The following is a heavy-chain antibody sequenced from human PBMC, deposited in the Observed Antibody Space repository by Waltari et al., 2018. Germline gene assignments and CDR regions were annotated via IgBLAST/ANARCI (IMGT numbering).Heavy chain of an antibody. J-gene: IGHJ6*02. CDR2: IRYDGSNK. CDR3: AKGIGISGSYWGVNYYYGMDV. Sequence: GGVVQPGGSLRLSCAASGFTFSSYGMHWVRQAPGKGLEWVAFIRYDGSNKYYADSVKGRFTISRDNSKNTLYLQMNSLRAEDTAVYYCAKGIGISGSYWGVNYYYGMDVWGQVTTVTVSS. CDR1: GFTFSSYG. D-gene: IGHD1-26*01. V-gene: IGHV3-30*02.